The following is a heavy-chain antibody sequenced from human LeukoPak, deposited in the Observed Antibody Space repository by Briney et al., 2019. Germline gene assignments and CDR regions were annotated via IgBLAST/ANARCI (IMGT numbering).Heavy chain of an antibody. J-gene: IGHJ3*02. CDR1: GGSISSYY. V-gene: IGHV4-59*01. CDR2: IYYSGST. CDR3: ARDTGNAFDI. D-gene: IGHD4-17*01. Sequence: SETLSLTCTVSGGSISSYYWRWIRQPPGKGLEWIGYIYYSGSTNYNPSLKSRVTISVDTSKNQFSLKLSSVTAADTAVYYCARDTGNAFDIWGQGTMVTVSS.